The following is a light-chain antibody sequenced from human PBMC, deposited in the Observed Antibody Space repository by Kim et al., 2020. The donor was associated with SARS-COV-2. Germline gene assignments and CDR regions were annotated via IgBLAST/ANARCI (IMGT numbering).Light chain of an antibody. V-gene: IGLV3-19*01. Sequence: SSELTQDPAVSVALGQTVRITCQGDSLRSYYASWYQQKPVQAPVLVIYGKNNRPSGIPDRFSGSSSGNTASLTITGAQAEDEADYYCNSRDSSGNHLGVFGTGTKVTVL. CDR3: NSRDSSGNHLGV. CDR2: GKN. CDR1: SLRSYY. J-gene: IGLJ1*01.